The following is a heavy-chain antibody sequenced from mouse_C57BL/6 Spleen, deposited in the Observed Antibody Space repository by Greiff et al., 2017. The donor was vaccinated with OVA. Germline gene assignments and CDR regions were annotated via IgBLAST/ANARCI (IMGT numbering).Heavy chain of an antibody. CDR2: ISNGGGST. CDR1: GFTFSDYY. Sequence: EVKLVESGGGLVQPGGSLKLSCAASGFTFSDYYMYWVRQTPEKRLEWVAYISNGGGSTYYPDTVKGRFTISRDNAKNTLYLQMSRLKSEDTAMYYCARQGTGPFDYWGQGTTLTVSS. CDR3: ARQGTGPFDY. D-gene: IGHD3-3*01. J-gene: IGHJ2*01. V-gene: IGHV5-12*01.